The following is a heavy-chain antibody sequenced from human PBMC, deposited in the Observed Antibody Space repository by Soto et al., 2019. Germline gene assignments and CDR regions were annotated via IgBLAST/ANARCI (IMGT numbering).Heavy chain of an antibody. J-gene: IGHJ4*02. CDR2: ISWNSGSI. CDR1: GFTFDDYA. D-gene: IGHD2-15*01. CDR3: AKDVMVVVAATGYFDY. Sequence: GGSLSLSCAASGFTFDDYAMHWVRQAPGKGLEWVSGISWNSGSIGYADSVKGRFTISRDNAKNSLYLQMNSLGAEDTALYYCAKDVMVVVAATGYFDYWGQGTLVTVSS. V-gene: IGHV3-9*01.